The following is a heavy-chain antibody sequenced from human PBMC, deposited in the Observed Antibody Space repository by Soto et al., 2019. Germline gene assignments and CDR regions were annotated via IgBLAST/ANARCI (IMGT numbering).Heavy chain of an antibody. CDR2: ISGSGGTT. CDR1: GFTFSTYA. J-gene: IGHJ4*02. CDR3: AKWRYCSGGTCYSDY. D-gene: IGHD2-15*01. V-gene: IGHV3-23*01. Sequence: EVQLLESGGGLVQPGGSLRLSCAASGFTFSTYAMSWVRQAPGKGLEWVSAISGSGGTTYYADSVKGRFTISRDNSNITLYLQMNSLRAVDTAVYYCAKWRYCSGGTCYSDYWGQGTLATVSS.